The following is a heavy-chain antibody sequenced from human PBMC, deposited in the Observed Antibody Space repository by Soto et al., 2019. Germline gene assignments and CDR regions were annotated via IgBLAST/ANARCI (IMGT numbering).Heavy chain of an antibody. CDR1: GYTFTSYA. Sequence: ASVKVSCKASGYTFTSYAMHWVRQAPGQRLEWMGWINAGNGNTKYSQKFQGRVTITRDTSASTAYMELSSLRSEDTAVYYCARDRGYCSGGRCYSGVNWFDPWGQGTLVTVSS. CDR3: ARDRGYCSGGRCYSGVNWFDP. J-gene: IGHJ5*02. V-gene: IGHV1-3*01. CDR2: INAGNGNT. D-gene: IGHD2-15*01.